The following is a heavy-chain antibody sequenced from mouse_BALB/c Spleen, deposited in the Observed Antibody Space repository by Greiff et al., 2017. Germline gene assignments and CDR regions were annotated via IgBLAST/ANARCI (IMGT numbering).Heavy chain of an antibody. D-gene: IGHD3-1*01. Sequence: VQLQQSGAELARPGASVKMSCKASGYTFTSYTMHWVKQRPGQGLEWIGYINPSSGYTNYNQKFKDKATLTADTSSNTAYLQLSSLTSEDTAVYYCNARGSGYPYAMDYWGQGTSVTVSS. J-gene: IGHJ4*01. CDR1: GYTFTSYT. CDR3: NARGSGYPYAMDY. V-gene: IGHV1-4*01. CDR2: INPSSGYT.